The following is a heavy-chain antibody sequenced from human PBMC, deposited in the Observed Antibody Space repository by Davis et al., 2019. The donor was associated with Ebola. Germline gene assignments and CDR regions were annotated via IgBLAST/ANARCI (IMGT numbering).Heavy chain of an antibody. V-gene: IGHV3-74*01. CDR2: INTDGSST. CDR3: ARGLWEWLVFDY. D-gene: IGHD6-19*01. Sequence: GESLKISCAASGFTFSSYWMHWVRQAPGKGLVWVSRINTDGSSTSYADFVKGRFTISRDNAKNTLYLQMNSLRAEDTAVYYCARGLWEWLVFDYWGQGTLVTVSS. CDR1: GFTFSSYW. J-gene: IGHJ4*02.